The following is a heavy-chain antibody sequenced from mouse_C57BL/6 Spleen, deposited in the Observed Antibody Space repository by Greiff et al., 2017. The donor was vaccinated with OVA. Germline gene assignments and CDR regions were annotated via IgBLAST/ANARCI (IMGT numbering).Heavy chain of an antibody. J-gene: IGHJ2*01. V-gene: IGHV1-53*01. CDR2: INPSNGGT. CDR3: ASGANWDYYFDY. CDR1: GYTFTSYW. Sequence: VQLQQPGTDLVKPGASVKLSCKASGYTFTSYWMHWVKQRPGQGLEWIGNINPSNGGTNYNAKLKSQATLTVDKSSSTAYMQLSSLTSEDSAVSYCASGANWDYYFDYWGQGTTLTVSS. D-gene: IGHD4-1*01.